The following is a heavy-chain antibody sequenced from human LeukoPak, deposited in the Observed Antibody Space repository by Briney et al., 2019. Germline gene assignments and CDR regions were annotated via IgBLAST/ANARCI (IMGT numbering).Heavy chain of an antibody. V-gene: IGHV3-23*01. J-gene: IGHJ4*02. Sequence: GGSLRLSCAASGFTFSSYAMSWVRQAPGKRLEWVSAISGSGGSTYYADSVKGRFTISRDNSKNTLYLQMNSLRAEDTAVYYCAKGLYSGSYPDYWGQGTLVTVSS. D-gene: IGHD1-26*01. CDR2: ISGSGGST. CDR3: AKGLYSGSYPDY. CDR1: GFTFSSYA.